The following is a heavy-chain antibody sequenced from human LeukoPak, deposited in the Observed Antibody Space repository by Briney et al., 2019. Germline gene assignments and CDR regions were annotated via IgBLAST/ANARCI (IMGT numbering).Heavy chain of an antibody. CDR2: ISGSGRT. J-gene: IGHJ4*02. Sequence: PSETLSLTCTVSGISINSHYLNWIRQPPGKGLEWIGHISGSGRTNYNPSLKSRVTMSVDTSRRQFSLNLKSLTAADTAAYSCVVSPNQDFFDYWGQGPLVTVSS. CDR3: VVSPNQDFFDY. V-gene: IGHV4-4*09. CDR1: GISINSHY. D-gene: IGHD6-6*01.